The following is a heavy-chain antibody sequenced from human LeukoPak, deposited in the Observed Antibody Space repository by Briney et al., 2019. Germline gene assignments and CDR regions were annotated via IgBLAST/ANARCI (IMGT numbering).Heavy chain of an antibody. CDR1: GYTFSDYY. J-gene: IGHJ4*02. V-gene: IGHV1-46*01. D-gene: IGHD2-15*01. CDR2: INPSGGAT. CDR3: ARAIAAGGYYFDY. Sequence: GASVKVSCKAFGYTFSDYYIPWVRRAPGQGLEWMGTINPSGGATRFAQKFQGRASMTRDMSTTTVFMELTSLTSDDTAEYYCARAIAAGGYYFDYWGQGTLVTVSS.